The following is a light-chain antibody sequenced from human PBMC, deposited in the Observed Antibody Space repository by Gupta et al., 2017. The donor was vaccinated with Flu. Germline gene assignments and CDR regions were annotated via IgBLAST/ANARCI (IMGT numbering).Light chain of an antibody. CDR2: EDS. J-gene: IGLJ3*02. Sequence: QSALTQPASVSGSPGQSITIPSTLTSAVASYDLVSWYQQHPGKAPKLMIYEDSKRPSGVSNRFSASKSGNTASLRISGLQADDEADYYCCSYAGLNTWLFGGGTKLTVL. V-gene: IGLV2-23*01. CDR3: CSYAGLNTWL. CDR1: SAVASYDL.